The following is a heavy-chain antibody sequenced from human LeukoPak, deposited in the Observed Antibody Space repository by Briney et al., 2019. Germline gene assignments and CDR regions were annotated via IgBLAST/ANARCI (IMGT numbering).Heavy chain of an antibody. CDR3: ARSNDGSGWYSGYDY. V-gene: IGHV3-48*03. CDR2: ISSSGSTI. D-gene: IGHD6-19*01. J-gene: IGHJ4*02. Sequence: GGSLRLSCAASGFTVNRNYMNWVRQAPGKGLEWVSYISSSGSTIYYADSVKGRFTISRDNAKNSLYLQMNSLRAEDTAVYYCARSNDGSGWYSGYDYWGQGTLVTVSS. CDR1: GFTVNRNY.